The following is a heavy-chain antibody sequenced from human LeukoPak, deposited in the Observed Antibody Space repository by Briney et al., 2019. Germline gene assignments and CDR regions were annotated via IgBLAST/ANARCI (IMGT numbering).Heavy chain of an antibody. V-gene: IGHV1-69*13. CDR3: ARDWYYGGIGDPNYYYYYGMDV. CDR2: IIPIFGTA. Sequence: GASVKVSCKASGGTFSSYAISWVRQAPGQGLEWMGGIIPIFGTANYAQKFQGRVTITADESTSTAYMELSSLRSEDTAVYYCARDWYYGGIGDPNYYYYYGMDVWGQGTTVTVSS. D-gene: IGHD4-23*01. J-gene: IGHJ6*02. CDR1: GGTFSSYA.